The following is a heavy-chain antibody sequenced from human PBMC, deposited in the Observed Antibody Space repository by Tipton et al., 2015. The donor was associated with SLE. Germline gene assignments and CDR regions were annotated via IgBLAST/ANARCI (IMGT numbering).Heavy chain of an antibody. J-gene: IGHJ2*01. D-gene: IGHD2-8*01. CDR2: ISNDGHIR. CDR1: GFTFRTYG. V-gene: IGHV3-30*18. CDR3: AKDSYEDGYFDL. Sequence: SLRLSCTASGFTFRTYGIHWVRQAPGKGLQWVAFISNDGHIRYYEDSVKGRFTISRDNSKDTLDLQMNGLRTEDTGVYYCAKDSYEDGYFDLWGRGTLVTGST.